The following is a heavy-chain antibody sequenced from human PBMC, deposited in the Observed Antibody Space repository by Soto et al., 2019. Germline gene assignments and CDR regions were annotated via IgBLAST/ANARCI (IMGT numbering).Heavy chain of an antibody. D-gene: IGHD3-3*01. CDR2: IWYDGSNK. V-gene: IGHV3-33*01. Sequence: GGSLRLSCAASGFTFSSYGMHWVRQAPGKGLEWVAVIWYDGSNKHYADSVKGRFTISRDNSKNTLYMQVNSLRAEDTAVYYCARLLHYGMDVWGQGTTVTVSS. J-gene: IGHJ6*02. CDR3: ARLLHYGMDV. CDR1: GFTFSSYG.